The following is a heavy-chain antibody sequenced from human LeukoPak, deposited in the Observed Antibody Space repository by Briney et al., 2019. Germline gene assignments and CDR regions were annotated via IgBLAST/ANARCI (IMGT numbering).Heavy chain of an antibody. CDR2: IYHSGST. V-gene: IGHV4-30-2*01. CDR3: ARKIYTGGYFHY. CDR1: GGSISSGSYS. D-gene: IGHD1-14*01. Sequence: PSQTLSVTCAVPGGSISSGSYSWSWIRQPPGKGLEWIGYIYHSGSTYYNPSLKSRVTISVDRSKNQFSLKLSSVTAADTAVYYCARKIYTGGYFHYWGQGTLVTVSS. J-gene: IGHJ4*02.